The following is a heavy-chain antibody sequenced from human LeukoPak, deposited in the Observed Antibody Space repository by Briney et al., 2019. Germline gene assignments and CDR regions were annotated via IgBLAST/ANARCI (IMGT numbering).Heavy chain of an antibody. D-gene: IGHD6-19*01. CDR1: GFTFSSYG. V-gene: IGHV3-30*02. CDR2: IRYDGSNK. Sequence: PGGSLRLSCAASGFTFSSYGMHWVRQAPGKGLEWVAFIRYDGSNKYYADSVKGRFTISRDNSKNTLYLQMNSLRAEDTAVYYCAKAPPGIAVAGLDYWGQGTLVTVSS. J-gene: IGHJ4*02. CDR3: AKAPPGIAVAGLDY.